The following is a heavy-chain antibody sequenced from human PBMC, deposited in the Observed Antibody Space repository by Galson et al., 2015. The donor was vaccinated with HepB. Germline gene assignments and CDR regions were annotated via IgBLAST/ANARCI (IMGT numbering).Heavy chain of an antibody. CDR1: GFTFSSYA. CDR2: ISGSGGST. J-gene: IGHJ4*02. D-gene: IGHD5-24*01. V-gene: IGHV3-23*01. CDR3: AKALEMATTNDY. Sequence: SLRLSCAASGFTFSSYAMSWVRQAPGKGLEWVSAISGSGGSTYYADSVKGRFTISRDNSKNTLYLQMNSLRAEDTAVYYCAKALEMATTNDYWGQGTLVTVSS.